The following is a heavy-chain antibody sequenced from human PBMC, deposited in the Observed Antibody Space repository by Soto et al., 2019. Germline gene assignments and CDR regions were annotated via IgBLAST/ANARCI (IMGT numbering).Heavy chain of an antibody. Sequence: QVQLQESGPGLVKPSQTLSLTCTVSGGSISSGGYYWSWIRQHPGKGLAWIGYIYYSGSTYYNPSLKSRVTISVDTSKNQFSLKLSSVTAADTAVYYCARGGRYYYDSSGYYYVHYFDYWGQGTLVTVSS. V-gene: IGHV4-31*03. CDR2: IYYSGST. D-gene: IGHD3-22*01. CDR1: GGSISSGGYY. J-gene: IGHJ4*02. CDR3: ARGGRYYYDSSGYYYVHYFDY.